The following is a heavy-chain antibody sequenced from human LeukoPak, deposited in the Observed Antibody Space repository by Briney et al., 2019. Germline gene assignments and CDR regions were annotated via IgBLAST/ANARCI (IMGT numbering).Heavy chain of an antibody. CDR2: IWYDGSSK. CDR1: GLTFSSYA. CDR3: ARDPPTRQYTNSFSLDY. D-gene: IGHD6-13*01. J-gene: IGHJ4*02. Sequence: GGSLRLSCAASGLTFSSYAMHWVRQAPGKGLQWVAVIWYDGSSKYYADSVKGRFTISRDNSKNTLYLQMHSLRAEDTAVYYCARDPPTRQYTNSFSLDYWGQGTLVTVSS. V-gene: IGHV3-33*01.